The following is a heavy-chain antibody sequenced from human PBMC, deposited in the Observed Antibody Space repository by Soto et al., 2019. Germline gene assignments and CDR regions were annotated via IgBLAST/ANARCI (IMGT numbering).Heavy chain of an antibody. D-gene: IGHD3-9*01. CDR1: GGSITTNSYY. J-gene: IGHJ4*02. Sequence: SETLSLTCTVSGGSITTNSYYWGWIRQSPGKGLEWIGYIFYSGNTYYNPSLKSRVTISVDTSTNQFSLKVTSVTAADTAVYYCARDRVQIWLYVGIFDNWGQGTMVTVSS. V-gene: IGHV4-39*02. CDR3: ARDRVQIWLYVGIFDN. CDR2: IFYSGNT.